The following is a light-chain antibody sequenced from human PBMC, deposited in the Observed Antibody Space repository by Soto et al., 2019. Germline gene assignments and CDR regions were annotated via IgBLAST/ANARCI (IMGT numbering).Light chain of an antibody. V-gene: IGKV3-11*01. CDR1: QSVNNY. J-gene: IGKJ4*01. CDR2: DTS. CDR3: QHRSSWPLT. Sequence: EIVLTQSPATLSLSPGERAILSCRASQSVNNYLGWYQQKPGRAPRLLIYDTSNRATGIPDRFSGSGSGTDFSLTISSLEPEDFAVYYCQHRSSWPLTFGGGTKVEIK.